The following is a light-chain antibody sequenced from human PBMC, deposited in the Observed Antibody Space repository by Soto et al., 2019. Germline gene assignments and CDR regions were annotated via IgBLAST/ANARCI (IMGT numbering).Light chain of an antibody. J-gene: IGKJ5*01. V-gene: IGKV4-1*01. CDR1: QSVLYSSNNKNY. CDR3: QHYYSTPIT. CDR2: WAS. Sequence: DIVMTQSPDSLAVSLGERATINCKYSQSVLYSSNNKNYLAWYQQKPGQPPKLLIYWASTWESGVPDRFSGSGSGTEFTLTISSLQAEDVAVYYCQHYYSTPITFGQGTRLEIK.